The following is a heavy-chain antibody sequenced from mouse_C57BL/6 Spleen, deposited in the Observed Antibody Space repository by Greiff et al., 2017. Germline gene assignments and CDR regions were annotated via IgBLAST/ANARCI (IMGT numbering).Heavy chain of an antibody. CDR1: GYTFTSYW. V-gene: IGHV1-64*01. CDR2: IHPNSGST. J-gene: IGHJ1*03. Sequence: QVQLQQPGAELVKPGASVKLSCKASGYTFTSYWMHWVKQRPGQGLEWIGMIHPNSGSTNYNEKFKSKATLTVDKSSSTAYMQLSSLTSEDSAVYYGARYGLERYFDVWGTGTTVTVSS. CDR3: ARYGLERYFDV. D-gene: IGHD1-1*01.